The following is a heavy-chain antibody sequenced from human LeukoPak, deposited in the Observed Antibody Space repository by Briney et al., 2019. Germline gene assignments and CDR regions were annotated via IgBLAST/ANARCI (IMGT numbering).Heavy chain of an antibody. V-gene: IGHV3-23*01. D-gene: IGHD5-24*01. CDR3: ATEITPYYYMDV. Sequence: PGGSLRLSCAASGFTFSSYAMSWVRQAPGKGLEWVSAISGSYVSTYYADSVKGRFTISRDNSKNTLYLQMNSLRADDTAVYYCATEITPYYYMDVWGKGTTVTVSS. J-gene: IGHJ6*03. CDR2: ISGSYVST. CDR1: GFTFSSYA.